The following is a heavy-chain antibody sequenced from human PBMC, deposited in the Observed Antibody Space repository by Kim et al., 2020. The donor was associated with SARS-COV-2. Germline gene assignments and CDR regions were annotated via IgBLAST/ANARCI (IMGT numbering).Heavy chain of an antibody. CDR3: AKTRSTWGFFDF. CDR1: GFSFSSYV. D-gene: IGHD7-27*01. CDR2: ISNSGGGT. Sequence: GGSLRLSCAASGFSFSSYVMTWVRQAPGKGLEWVSSISNSGGGTFYADSVKGRFTISRDNSKNSLYLQMTSLRAEDTAVYYCAKTRSTWGFFDFWGQGSLVTVSS. V-gene: IGHV3-23*01. J-gene: IGHJ4*02.